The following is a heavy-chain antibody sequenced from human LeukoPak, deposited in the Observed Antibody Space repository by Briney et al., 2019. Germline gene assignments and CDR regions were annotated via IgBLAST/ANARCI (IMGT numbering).Heavy chain of an antibody. J-gene: IGHJ4*02. CDR3: ARGRYYYDSSGYYPDGY. V-gene: IGHV4-4*02. Sequence: PSETLSLTCAVSGGSISSSNWWSWVRQPPGKGLEWIGEIYHSGSTNYNPSLKSRVTISVDKSKNQFSLKLSSVTAADTAVYYCARGRYYYDSSGYYPDGYWGQGTLVTVSS. CDR2: IYHSGST. CDR1: GGSISSSNW. D-gene: IGHD3-22*01.